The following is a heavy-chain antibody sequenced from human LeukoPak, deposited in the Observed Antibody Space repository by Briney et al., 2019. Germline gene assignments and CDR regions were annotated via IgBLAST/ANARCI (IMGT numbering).Heavy chain of an antibody. CDR3: ARASSGWFDAFDI. J-gene: IGHJ3*02. Sequence: ASVSVSCKASGYTFTSYDINWVRQATGQGLEWMGWMNPNSGNTGYAQKFQGRVTMTRNTSISTAYMELSSLRSEDTAVYYCARASSGWFDAFDIWGQGTMVTVSS. V-gene: IGHV1-8*01. D-gene: IGHD6-19*01. CDR2: MNPNSGNT. CDR1: GYTFTSYD.